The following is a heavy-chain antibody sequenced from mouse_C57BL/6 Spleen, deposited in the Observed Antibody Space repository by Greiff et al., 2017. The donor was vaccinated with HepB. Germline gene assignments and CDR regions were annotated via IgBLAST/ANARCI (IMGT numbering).Heavy chain of an antibody. Sequence: VQLQQSGAELVRPGSSVKLSCKASGYTFTSYWMHWVKLRPIQGLEWIGNIDPSDSETHSNQKFKDKATLTVDKSSSPAYMQLSSLTSEDSAVDYWARDYGNRYAMDYWGQGTSVTVSS. J-gene: IGHJ4*01. CDR2: IDPSDSET. V-gene: IGHV1-52*01. CDR1: GYTFTSYW. D-gene: IGHD2-1*01. CDR3: ARDYGNRYAMDY.